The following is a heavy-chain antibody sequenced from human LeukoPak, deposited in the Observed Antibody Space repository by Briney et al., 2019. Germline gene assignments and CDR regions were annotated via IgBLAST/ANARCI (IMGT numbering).Heavy chain of an antibody. CDR1: GFTFSSYA. D-gene: IGHD2-8*01. Sequence: GGSLRLSCAASGFTFSSYAMHWVRQAPGKGLEYVSAISSNGGSTYYANSVKGRFTISRDNSKNTLYLQMGSLRAEDMAVYYYAREEWGYCTNGVCYGTFDYWGQGTLVTVSS. CDR3: AREEWGYCTNGVCYGTFDY. CDR2: ISSNGGST. V-gene: IGHV3-64*01. J-gene: IGHJ4*02.